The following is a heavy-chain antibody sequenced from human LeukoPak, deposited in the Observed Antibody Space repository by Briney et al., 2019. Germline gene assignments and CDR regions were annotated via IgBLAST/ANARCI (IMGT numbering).Heavy chain of an antibody. CDR2: MNPITGST. V-gene: IGHV1-8*01. CDR3: VRDGEGVAIGVNFWFDP. D-gene: IGHD3-10*01. J-gene: IGHJ5*02. CDR1: GFIFTNYD. Sequence: ASVKVSCRASGFIFTNYDLNWVRQAAGQGFEWMGWMNPITGSTGYARQFQGRVTMTRDISTSTAYMELTSLRSDDTAVYYCVRDGEGVAIGVNFWFDPWGQGTLVTVSS.